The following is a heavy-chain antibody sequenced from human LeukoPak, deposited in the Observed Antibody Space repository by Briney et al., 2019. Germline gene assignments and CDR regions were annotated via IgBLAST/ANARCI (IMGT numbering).Heavy chain of an antibody. Sequence: SETLSLTCAVYGGSFSGYYWSWIRKPPGKGLNGIGEINHSGSTNYNPSLKSRVTISVDTSKNQFSLKLSSVTAADTAVYYCAREQIVATRNDAFDIWGQGTMVTVSS. CDR2: INHSGST. D-gene: IGHD5-12*01. J-gene: IGHJ3*02. CDR3: AREQIVATRNDAFDI. V-gene: IGHV4-34*01. CDR1: GGSFSGYY.